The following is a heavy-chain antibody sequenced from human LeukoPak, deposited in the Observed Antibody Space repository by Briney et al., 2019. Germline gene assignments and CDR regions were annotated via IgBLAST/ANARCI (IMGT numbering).Heavy chain of an antibody. Sequence: PGGSLRLSCAASGFTFSSNDMNWVRQAPGKGLEWVSAISSSGGSTYYADSVKGRFTISRDSSKNTLYLQMNSLRAEDTAVFYCAKGMGVSGWGDFDYWGQGTLVTVSS. V-gene: IGHV3-23*01. CDR2: ISSSGGST. D-gene: IGHD3-10*01. CDR1: GFTFSSND. CDR3: AKGMGVSGWGDFDY. J-gene: IGHJ4*02.